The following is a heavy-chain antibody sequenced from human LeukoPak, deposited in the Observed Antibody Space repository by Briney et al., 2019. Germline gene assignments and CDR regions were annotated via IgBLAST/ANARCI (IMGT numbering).Heavy chain of an antibody. CDR3: ARDGDYEDW. CDR1: GYSITSYG. V-gene: IGHV1-18*01. D-gene: IGHD4-17*01. Sequence: AAVKVSCKASGYSITSYGISWVRQAPGQGLEWMGWVSNYKGHTKYAQKFQDRVSMTTDISTNTAHMELRSLRSDDTAVYYCARDGDYEDWWGQGTLVTVSS. CDR2: VSNYKGHT. J-gene: IGHJ4*02.